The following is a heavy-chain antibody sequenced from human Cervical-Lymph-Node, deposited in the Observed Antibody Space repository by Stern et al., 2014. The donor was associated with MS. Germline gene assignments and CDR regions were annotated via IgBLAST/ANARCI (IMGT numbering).Heavy chain of an antibody. J-gene: IGHJ4*02. CDR3: ARGMATYFDY. Sequence: QVQLQESGPGLVKPSETLSLTCTVSGGSISSYYWSWIRQPPGKGLEWIGYIYHSGSTNYNPSLKRRVTISVDTSKNQFSLKLSSVTAADTAVYYCARGMATYFDYWGQGTLVTVSS. CDR1: GGSISSYY. V-gene: IGHV4-59*01. CDR2: IYHSGST. D-gene: IGHD5-24*01.